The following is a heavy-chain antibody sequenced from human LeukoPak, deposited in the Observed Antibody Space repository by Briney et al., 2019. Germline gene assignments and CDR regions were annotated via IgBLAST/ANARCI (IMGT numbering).Heavy chain of an antibody. Sequence: SETLSLTCTVSGYSISSGYYWGWIRQPPGKGLEWIRSIYHSGSTYYNPSLKSRVTISVDTSKNQFSLKLSSVTAADTAVYYCAAMVRGVSFWFDPWGQGTLVTVSS. D-gene: IGHD3-10*01. CDR1: GYSISSGYY. V-gene: IGHV4-38-2*02. CDR3: AAMVRGVSFWFDP. J-gene: IGHJ5*02. CDR2: IYHSGST.